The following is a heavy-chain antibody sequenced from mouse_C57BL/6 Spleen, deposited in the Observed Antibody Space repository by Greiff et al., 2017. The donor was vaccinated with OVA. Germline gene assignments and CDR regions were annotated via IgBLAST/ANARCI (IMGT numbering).Heavy chain of an antibody. CDR3: ARSIYYDSVWWAY. CDR2: IHPHSGTT. D-gene: IGHD2-4*01. Sequence: QVQLQQPGAELVKPGASVKLSCKASGYTFTSYWMHWVKQRPGQGLEWIGMIHPHSGTTNYHEKFKSKATLTVDKSSSTAYMQLSSLTSEDSAVYYCARSIYYDSVWWAYWGQGTLVTVSA. J-gene: IGHJ3*01. V-gene: IGHV1-64*01. CDR1: GYTFTSYW.